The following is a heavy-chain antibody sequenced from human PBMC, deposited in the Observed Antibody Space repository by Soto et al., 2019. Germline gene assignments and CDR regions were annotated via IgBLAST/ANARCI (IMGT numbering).Heavy chain of an antibody. Sequence: ASVKVSCKASGGTFSSYAISWVRQAPGQGLEWMGGIIPIFGTANYAQKFQGRVTITADESTSTAYMELGSLRSEDTAGYYCARSHDYGDYVAHYFDYWGQGTLVTVSS. V-gene: IGHV1-69*13. D-gene: IGHD4-17*01. CDR3: ARSHDYGDYVAHYFDY. CDR1: GGTFSSYA. CDR2: IIPIFGTA. J-gene: IGHJ4*02.